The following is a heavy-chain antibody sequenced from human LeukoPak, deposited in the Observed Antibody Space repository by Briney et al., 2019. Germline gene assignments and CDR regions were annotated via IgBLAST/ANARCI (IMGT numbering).Heavy chain of an antibody. CDR2: INSDGSST. CDR3: ARVQKNYDFWSGYASGYYYYMDV. V-gene: IGHV3-74*01. D-gene: IGHD3-3*01. J-gene: IGHJ6*03. Sequence: PGGSLRLSCAASGFTFSSYWMHWVRQAPGKGLVWVSRINSDGSSTSYADSVKGRFTISRDNAKNTLYLQMNSLRAEDTAVYYCARVQKNYDFWSGYASGYYYYMDVWGQGTMVTVSS. CDR1: GFTFSSYW.